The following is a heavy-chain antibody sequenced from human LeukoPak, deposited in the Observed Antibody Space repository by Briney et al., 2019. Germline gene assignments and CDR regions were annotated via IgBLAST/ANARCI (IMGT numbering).Heavy chain of an antibody. D-gene: IGHD6-13*01. V-gene: IGHV4-30-2*01. CDR3: ARDRSAAPADY. Sequence: LRLSCAASGFTFSSYSMNWIRQPPGKGLEWIGYIYHSGSTYYNPSLKSRVTISVDRSKNQFSLKLTSVTAADTAVYYCARDRSAAPADYWGQGTLVTVSS. CDR2: IYHSGST. J-gene: IGHJ4*02. CDR1: GFTFSSYS.